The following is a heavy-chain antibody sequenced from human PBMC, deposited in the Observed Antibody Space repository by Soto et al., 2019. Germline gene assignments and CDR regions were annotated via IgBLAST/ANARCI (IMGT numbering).Heavy chain of an antibody. D-gene: IGHD2-15*01. CDR2: IVPMSGTP. CDR1: GATFSTNP. V-gene: IGHV1-69*01. J-gene: IGHJ4*02. CDR3: AGKGGGDCPGGGCFSLDW. Sequence: QVQLVQSGAEVKKPGSSVKVSCKISGATFSTNPIGWVRQAPGQGLEWMGGIVPMSGTPKYAQEFQGRVTIIADESTRTTYMEMTTLRSEDTAIYYCAGKGGGDCPGGGCFSLDWWGQGTLITVSS.